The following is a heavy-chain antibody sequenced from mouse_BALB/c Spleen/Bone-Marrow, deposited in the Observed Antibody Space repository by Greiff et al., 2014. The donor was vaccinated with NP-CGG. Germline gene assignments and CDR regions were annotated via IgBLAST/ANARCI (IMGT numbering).Heavy chain of an antibody. CDR2: ISSVSSTI. D-gene: IGHD4-1*01. CDR1: GFTFSSFG. V-gene: IGHV5-17*02. Sequence: EVKLQESGGGLVQPGGSRKLSCAASGFTFSSFGMHWVRQAPEKGLGWVAYISSVSSTIYYGDTVKGRFTISRDNPKNTLFLQMTSLRSEDTAIYYCARGGNWTRNYFDYWGQGTTLTVSS. J-gene: IGHJ2*01. CDR3: ARGGNWTRNYFDY.